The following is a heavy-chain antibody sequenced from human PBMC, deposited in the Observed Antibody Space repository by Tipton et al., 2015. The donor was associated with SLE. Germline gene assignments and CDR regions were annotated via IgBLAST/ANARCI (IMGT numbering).Heavy chain of an antibody. V-gene: IGHV3-43D*03. Sequence: GSLRLSCAASGFTFDDYAMHWVRQAPGKGLEWVSLISWDGGSTYYADSVKGRFTISRDNSKNSLYLQMHSLKPEDTALYYCAKDIFSGSYGGIDYWGQGTLVTVSS. J-gene: IGHJ4*02. CDR1: GFTFDDYA. CDR2: ISWDGGST. D-gene: IGHD1-26*01. CDR3: AKDIFSGSYGGIDY.